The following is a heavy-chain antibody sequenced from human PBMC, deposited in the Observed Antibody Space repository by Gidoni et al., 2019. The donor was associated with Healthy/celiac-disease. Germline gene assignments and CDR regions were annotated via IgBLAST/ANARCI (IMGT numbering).Heavy chain of an antibody. Sequence: VQLVESGGGLVKPGGSLRLSCPASGFTFVRYSMNWVRPAPGKGLEGVSAISSSSSYIYYADSVKGRFTISRDNAKNSLYLQMNSLRAEDTAVYYCARDPRWYYYDSSGYFDYWGQGTLVTVSS. J-gene: IGHJ4*02. V-gene: IGHV3-21*01. D-gene: IGHD3-22*01. CDR3: ARDPRWYYYDSSGYFDY. CDR1: GFTFVRYS. CDR2: ISSSSSYI.